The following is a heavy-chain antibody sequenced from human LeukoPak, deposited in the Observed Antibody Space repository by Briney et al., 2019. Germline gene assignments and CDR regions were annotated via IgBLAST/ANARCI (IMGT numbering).Heavy chain of an antibody. CDR1: RFTFSDYY. CDR2: ISSSGSTI. CDR3: ARDAYDILTGGAFDI. D-gene: IGHD3-9*01. Sequence: PGGSLRLSCAASRFTFSDYYMSWIRQAPGKGLEWVSYISSSGSTIYYADSVKGRFTISRDNAKNSLYLQMNSLRAEDTAVYYCARDAYDILTGGAFDIWGQGTMVTVSS. J-gene: IGHJ3*02. V-gene: IGHV3-11*01.